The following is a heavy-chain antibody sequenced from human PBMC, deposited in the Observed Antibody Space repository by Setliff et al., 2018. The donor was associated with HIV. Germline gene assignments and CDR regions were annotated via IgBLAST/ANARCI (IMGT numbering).Heavy chain of an antibody. CDR2: ITYSGST. CDR1: GGSISGYY. Sequence: SETLSLTCTVSGGSISGYYWSWIRQPPGKGLEWIGYITYSGSTKYNPSLKSRVTISIDTSKNQFSLKLSSVTPADTAVYYCSSHAPYTSSWNAAAFDIWGQGTMVTVSS. J-gene: IGHJ3*02. V-gene: IGHV4-59*01. CDR3: SSHAPYTSSWNAAAFDI. D-gene: IGHD6-13*01.